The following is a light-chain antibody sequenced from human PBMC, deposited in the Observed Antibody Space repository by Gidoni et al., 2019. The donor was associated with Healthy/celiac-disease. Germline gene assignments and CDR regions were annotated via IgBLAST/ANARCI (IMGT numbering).Light chain of an antibody. Sequence: DIQMTQSPSSLSASVGDRVTITCRASQGISNSLAWYQQKPGKAPKLLLYAASRLESGVPSRFSGSGSGTDYTLTISSLQPEDFATYYCQQYYSTLGTFXXXTKVEIK. J-gene: IGKJ1*01. CDR3: QQYYSTLGT. V-gene: IGKV1-NL1*01. CDR1: QGISNS. CDR2: AAS.